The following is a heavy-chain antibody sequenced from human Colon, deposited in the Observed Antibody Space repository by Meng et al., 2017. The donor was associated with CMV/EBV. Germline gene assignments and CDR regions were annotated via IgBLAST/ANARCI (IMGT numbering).Heavy chain of an antibody. V-gene: IGHV3-21*01. CDR1: GFRFMSYS. J-gene: IGHJ5*02. CDR2: IDTRSYSI. CDR3: ATAGGYSHSIFGVAP. Sequence: GGSLRLSCVASGFRFMSYSMIWVRQAPGKGLECVSSIDTRSYSIDYVDSVKGRFTVSRDNARNSLYLEMNSLRVEDTAVYYCATAGGYSHSIFGVAPWGQGTLVTVSS. D-gene: IGHD5-18*01.